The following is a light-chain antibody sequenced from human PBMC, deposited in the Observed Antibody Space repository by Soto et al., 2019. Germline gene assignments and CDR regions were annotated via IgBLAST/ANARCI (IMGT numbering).Light chain of an antibody. CDR1: QSVSNNY. V-gene: IGKV3-20*01. J-gene: IGKJ4*01. Sequence: IVLTHSPGTLSLSPGERATLSCRASQSVSNNYLAWYQQKPGQAPRLVIYDASSRATGIPDRFSGGGSGTDFTLTISRLEPEDFAVYYCQQFTSYPLTFGGGTKVDIK. CDR3: QQFTSYPLT. CDR2: DAS.